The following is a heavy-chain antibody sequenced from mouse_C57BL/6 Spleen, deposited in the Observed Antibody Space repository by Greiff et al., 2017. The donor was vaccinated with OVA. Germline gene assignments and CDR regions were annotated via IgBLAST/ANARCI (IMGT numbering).Heavy chain of an antibody. V-gene: IGHV1-81*01. J-gene: IGHJ2*01. D-gene: IGHD2-2*01. Sequence: QVQLQQSGAELARPGASVKLSCKASGYTFTSYGISWVKQRTGQGLEWIGEIYPRSGNTYYNEKFKGKATLTADKSSSTAYMELSSLTSEDSAVYFCARSGGYDDGRYYFDYWGQGTTLTVSS. CDR2: IYPRSGNT. CDR3: ARSGGYDDGRYYFDY. CDR1: GYTFTSYG.